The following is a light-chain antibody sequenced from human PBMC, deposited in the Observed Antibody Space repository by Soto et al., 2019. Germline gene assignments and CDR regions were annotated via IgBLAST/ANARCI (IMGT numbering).Light chain of an antibody. Sequence: EIVLTQSPATLSLSPGKRATLSFXASQRGDNYLDGYQQKPGQAPRVIIDKSSHRATGSPAMFSGSGAGTDFILTISSLEPEDFAVYYCQQRSNWPQTFGQGTKVDI. CDR2: KSS. CDR1: QRGDNY. V-gene: IGKV3-11*01. J-gene: IGKJ1*01. CDR3: QQRSNWPQT.